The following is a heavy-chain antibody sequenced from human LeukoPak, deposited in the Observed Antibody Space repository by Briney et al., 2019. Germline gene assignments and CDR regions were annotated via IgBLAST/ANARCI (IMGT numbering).Heavy chain of an antibody. J-gene: IGHJ4*02. D-gene: IGHD3-10*01. CDR2: INAYNGDT. CDR1: NYTFTSYG. CDR3: ARDGSGVWFDY. V-gene: IGHV1-18*01. Sequence: ASVKVSCKASNYTFTSYGISWVRQAPGQGLEWMAWINAYNGDTNYAQKLQGRVTLTTDTSTSTAYMELRSLRSDDTAVYYCARDGSGVWFDYWGQGTLVTVSS.